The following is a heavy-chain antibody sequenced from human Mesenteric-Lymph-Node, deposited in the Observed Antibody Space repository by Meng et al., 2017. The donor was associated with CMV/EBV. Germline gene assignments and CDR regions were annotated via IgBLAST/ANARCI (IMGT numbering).Heavy chain of an antibody. CDR2: INPNSGGT. Sequence: ASVKVSCKASGYTFTGYYMHWVRQAPGQGLEWMGWINPNSGGTNYAQKFQGRVTMTRDTSISTAYMELSSLRSEDTAVYYCARAGQTMVRGVRVAPTTSYYYYYGMDVWGQGTTVTVSS. D-gene: IGHD3-10*01. J-gene: IGHJ6*02. V-gene: IGHV1-2*02. CDR1: GYTFTGYY. CDR3: ARAGQTMVRGVRVAPTTSYYYYYGMDV.